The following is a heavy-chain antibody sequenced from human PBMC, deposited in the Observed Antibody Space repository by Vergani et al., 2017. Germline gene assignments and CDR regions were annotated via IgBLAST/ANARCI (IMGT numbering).Heavy chain of an antibody. CDR1: GGSISSSN. V-gene: IGHV3-48*03. D-gene: IGHD3-22*01. CDR3: ASRGWLYGDSNDY. J-gene: IGHJ4*02. Sequence: VQLQESGPGLVKPSGTLSLTCAVSGGSISSSNWWSWVRQPPGKGLEWVSYISSSGSTIYYADSVKGRFTISRDNAKNSLYLQMNSLRAEDTAVYYCASRGWLYGDSNDYWGQGTLVTVSS. CDR2: ISSSGSTI.